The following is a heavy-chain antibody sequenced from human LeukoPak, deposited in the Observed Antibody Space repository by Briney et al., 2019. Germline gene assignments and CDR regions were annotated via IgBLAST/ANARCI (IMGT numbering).Heavy chain of an antibody. CDR3: ARVTMVRGVHDY. CDR2: IIPIFGTA. CDR1: RGTFSSYA. Sequence: SVKVSCKASRGTFSSYAISWVRQAPGQGLEWMGGIIPIFGTANYAQKFQGRVTITADESTSTAYMELSSLRSEDTAVYYCARVTMVRGVHDYWGQGTLVTVSS. D-gene: IGHD3-10*01. J-gene: IGHJ4*02. V-gene: IGHV1-69*13.